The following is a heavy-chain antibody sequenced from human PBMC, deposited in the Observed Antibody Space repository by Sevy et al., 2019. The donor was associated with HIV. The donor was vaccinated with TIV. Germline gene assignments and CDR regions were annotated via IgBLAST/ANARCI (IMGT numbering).Heavy chain of an antibody. CDR1: GDAISSYY. Sequence: SETLSLTCTVSGDAISSYYWSWIRQPPGKGLEWIGSLYDSGTTNYSPSLKSRVTISVDTSKNHFSLNLSSVTAADTAVYYCARHLFEVAHSYGMDVWGPGTAVTVSS. CDR3: ARHLFEVAHSYGMDV. CDR2: LYDSGTT. D-gene: IGHD5-12*01. J-gene: IGHJ6*02. V-gene: IGHV4-59*08.